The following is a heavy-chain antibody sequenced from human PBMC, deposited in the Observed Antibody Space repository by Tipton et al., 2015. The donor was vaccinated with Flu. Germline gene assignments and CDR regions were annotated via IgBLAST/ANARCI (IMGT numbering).Heavy chain of an antibody. D-gene: IGHD3/OR15-3a*01. J-gene: IGHJ4*02. CDR1: GASITTISDY. CDR3: ATRRTGSYSDY. CDR2: IHYSGST. V-gene: IGHV4-39*01. Sequence: TLSLTCTVSGASITTISDYWGWIRQPPGKGLEWIGTIHYSGSTSYNPPLKSRVTISIDTSKNQFSLKLSSVTAADTAVFYCATRRTGSYSDYWGQGTLVTVSS.